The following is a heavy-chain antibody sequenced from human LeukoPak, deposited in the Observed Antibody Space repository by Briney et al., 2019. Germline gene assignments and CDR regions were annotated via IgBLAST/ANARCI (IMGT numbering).Heavy chain of an antibody. CDR3: ARDREYCSSTSCQGGMDV. D-gene: IGHD2-2*01. CDR2: MNPNSGNT. V-gene: IGHV1-8*01. Sequence: ASVKVSCKASGYTFTSYDINWVRQATGQGLEWMGWMNPNSGNTGYAQKFQGRVTMTRNTSISTAYMELSRLRSDDTAVYYCARDREYCSSTSCQGGMDVWGQGTTVTVSS. J-gene: IGHJ6*02. CDR1: GYTFTSYD.